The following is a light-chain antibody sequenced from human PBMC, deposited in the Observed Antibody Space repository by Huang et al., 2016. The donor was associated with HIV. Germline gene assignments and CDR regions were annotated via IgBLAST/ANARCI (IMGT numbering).Light chain of an antibody. V-gene: IGKV3-20*01. CDR1: QSLSNNY. CDR2: ATS. Sequence: DIVLTQSPGTLSLSPGERATLSRRVSQSLSNNYVAWYQQKAGQTPRLLIHATSTGANGIPDSFSGSGSGAGFTLTISRLEPEDSAVYFCHHYSSPPWTFGQGTRVEIK. CDR3: HHYSSPPWT. J-gene: IGKJ1*01.